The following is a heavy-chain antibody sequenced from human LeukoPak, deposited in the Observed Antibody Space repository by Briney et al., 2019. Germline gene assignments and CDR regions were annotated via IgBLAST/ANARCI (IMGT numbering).Heavy chain of an antibody. V-gene: IGHV3-21*01. CDR3: ARAPTVLVGYCSSASCQADY. D-gene: IGHD2-2*01. J-gene: IGHJ4*02. CDR1: GFTFSSYS. Sequence: GGSLRLSCAASGFTFSSYSMNWVRQAPGKGLEWVSSISSSSTYIYYADSVKGRFTISRDNAKNSLYLQMNSLGAEDTAVYYCARAPTVLVGYCSSASCQADYWGQGTLVTVSS. CDR2: ISSSSTYI.